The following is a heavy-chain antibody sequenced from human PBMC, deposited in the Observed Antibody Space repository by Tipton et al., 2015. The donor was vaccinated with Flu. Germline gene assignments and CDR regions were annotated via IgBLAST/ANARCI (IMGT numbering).Heavy chain of an antibody. J-gene: IGHJ6*02. CDR2: IYYSGST. CDR1: GGSIGSGGAY. Sequence: TLSLTCSVSGGSIGSGGAYWSWFRQLPGKGLEWIGCIYYSGSTYYKSSLRSRLSISVDTSRNLFSLTLNSVTAADTAIYYCARDQGFGDGLTYDYYAMDVWGQGTTVTVSS. V-gene: IGHV4-31*03. D-gene: IGHD3-10*01. CDR3: ARDQGFGDGLTYDYYAMDV.